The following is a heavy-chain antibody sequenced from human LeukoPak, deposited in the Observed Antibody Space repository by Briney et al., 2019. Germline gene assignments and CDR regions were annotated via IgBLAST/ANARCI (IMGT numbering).Heavy chain of an antibody. D-gene: IGHD6-19*01. CDR1: GGTFSSYA. J-gene: IGHJ5*02. V-gene: IGHV1-69*04. Sequence: ASVKVSCKASGGTFSSYAVSWVRQAPGQGLEWMGRIIPILGIANYAQKFQGRVTITADKSTSTAYMELSSLRSEDTAVYYCARDPVAPPFDPWGQGTLVTVSS. CDR3: ARDPVAPPFDP. CDR2: IIPILGIA.